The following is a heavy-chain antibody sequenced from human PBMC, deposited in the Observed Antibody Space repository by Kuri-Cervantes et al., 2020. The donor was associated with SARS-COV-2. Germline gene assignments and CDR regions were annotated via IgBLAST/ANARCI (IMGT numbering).Heavy chain of an antibody. J-gene: IGHJ4*02. V-gene: IGHV1-2*02. D-gene: IGHD6-19*01. CDR1: EDTFTAYY. CDR2: INPNSGGT. CDR3: ARDFGGPGYLPAVGFDY. Sequence: ASVKVSCKTSEDTFTAYYIHWVRQAPGQGLEWMGWINPNSGGTNYAQKFQGRVTMTRDTSISTAYMELRSLRSDDTAVYYCARDFGGPGYLPAVGFDYWGQGTLVTVSS.